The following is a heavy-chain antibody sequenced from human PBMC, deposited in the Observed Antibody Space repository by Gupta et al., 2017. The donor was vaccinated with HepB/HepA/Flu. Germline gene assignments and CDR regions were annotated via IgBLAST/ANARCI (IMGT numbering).Heavy chain of an antibody. CDR2: IWYDGSKE. CDR3: ARDQSSKHSSHFDY. V-gene: IGHV3-33*01. D-gene: IGHD6-13*01. CDR1: RFIFSCFG. J-gene: IGHJ4*02. Sequence: QVQRVESGGGVVQPGRSLRLSCAASRFIFSCFGMHCLRQAPGKGLEWVAAIWYDGSKEYYADSVKGRFTISRDNSRNTLYLQMNSLTAEDTAVYYCARDQSSKHSSHFDYWGQGSLVTVSS.